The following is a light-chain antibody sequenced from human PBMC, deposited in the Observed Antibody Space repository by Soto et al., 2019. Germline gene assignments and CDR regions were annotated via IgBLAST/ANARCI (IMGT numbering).Light chain of an antibody. Sequence: EIVLTQSPATLSLSPGDRATLSCRASQSLNSHLAWYQQKPGQAPGLLIHDASSRATGIPARFSGSGSGTDFTLTISTLEPEDFAVYYCQQRSSWPPSITFGQGTRLEIK. CDR1: QSLNSH. CDR3: QQRSSWPPSIT. CDR2: DAS. V-gene: IGKV3-11*01. J-gene: IGKJ5*01.